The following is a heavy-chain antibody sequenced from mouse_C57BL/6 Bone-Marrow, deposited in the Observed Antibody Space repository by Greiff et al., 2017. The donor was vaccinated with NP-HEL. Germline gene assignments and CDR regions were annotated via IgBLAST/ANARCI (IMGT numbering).Heavy chain of an antibody. CDR3: ARHIDYAMDY. Sequence: EVQRVESGGGLVQPGGSLKLSCAASGFTFSDYGMAWVRQAPRKGPEWVAFISNLAYSIYYADTVTGRFTLSRENAKNTLYLEMSSLRSEDTAMYYCARHIDYAMDYWGQGTSVTVSS. CDR2: ISNLAYSI. CDR1: GFTFSDYG. J-gene: IGHJ4*01. V-gene: IGHV5-15*01.